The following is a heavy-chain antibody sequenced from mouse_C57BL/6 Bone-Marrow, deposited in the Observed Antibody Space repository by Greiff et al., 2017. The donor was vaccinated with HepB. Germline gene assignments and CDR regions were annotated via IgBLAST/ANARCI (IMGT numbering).Heavy chain of an antibody. CDR3: ARWGYGISCWSDY. D-gene: IGHD1-1*01. CDR1: GYTFTSYW. J-gene: IGHJ2*01. CDR2: IHPNSGST. Sequence: VQLQQPGAELVKPGASVKLSCKASGYTFTSYWMHWVKQRPGQGLEWIGMIHPNSGSTNYNEKFKSKATLTVDKSSSTAYMQLSSLTSEDSAVYYCARWGYGISCWSDYWGQGTTLTVSS. V-gene: IGHV1-64*01.